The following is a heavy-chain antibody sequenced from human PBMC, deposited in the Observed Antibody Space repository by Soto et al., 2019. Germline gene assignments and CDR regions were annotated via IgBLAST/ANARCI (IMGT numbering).Heavy chain of an antibody. Sequence: QVQLQESGPGLVKPSETLSLTCSVSGDSVSSYYWSWIRQPPGKGLEWIGYVYYDGSTNYNPSLETRVTISIDTSKNHVSLKSTSVTAADTAVYHCARGRRSPTVYYGLDVWGQGTTVAVSS. D-gene: IGHD1-26*01. CDR1: GDSVSSYY. CDR2: VYYDGST. V-gene: IGHV4-59*02. J-gene: IGHJ6*02. CDR3: ARGRRSPTVYYGLDV.